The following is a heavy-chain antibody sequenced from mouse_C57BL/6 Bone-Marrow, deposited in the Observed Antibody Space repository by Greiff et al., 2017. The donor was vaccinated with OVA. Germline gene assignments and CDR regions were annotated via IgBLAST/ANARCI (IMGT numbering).Heavy chain of an antibody. D-gene: IGHD1-1*01. CDR3: ARERGTTLSLGAMDY. Sequence: QVQLQQPGAELVKPGASVKLSCKASGYTFTSYWMHWVKQRPGQGLEWIGMIHPNSGSTNYNEKFKSKATLTVDKSSSTAYMQLSSLTSEDSAVYYCARERGTTLSLGAMDYWGQGTSVTVSS. CDR1: GYTFTSYW. CDR2: IHPNSGST. J-gene: IGHJ4*01. V-gene: IGHV1-64*01.